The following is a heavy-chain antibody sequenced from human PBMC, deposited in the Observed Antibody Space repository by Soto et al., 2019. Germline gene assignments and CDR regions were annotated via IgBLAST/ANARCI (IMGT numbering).Heavy chain of an antibody. V-gene: IGHV4-59*02. CDR1: GDSVTSYF. J-gene: IGHJ4*02. Sequence: PSETLSLTCTVSGDSVTSYFWSWIRHPPGKGLEWIGHMYHGGRTNYSPSLKSRVTMSLDSSKNQFSLNLSSVTAADTAVYFCARDPGYCTNGVCPIFDFWGQGVLVTVSS. D-gene: IGHD2-8*01. CDR2: MYHGGRT. CDR3: ARDPGYCTNGVCPIFDF.